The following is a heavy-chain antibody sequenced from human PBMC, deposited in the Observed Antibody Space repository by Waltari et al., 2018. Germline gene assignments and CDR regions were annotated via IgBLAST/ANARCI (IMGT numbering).Heavy chain of an antibody. CDR3: ATDRGYYCSGGSCGDY. V-gene: IGHV1-2*02. J-gene: IGHJ4*02. CDR2: INPNSGGT. Sequence: QVQLVQSGAAVKKPGASVKVSCKASGYTFTGYYLHWVRQAPGQGLEWMGWINPNSGGTNYAQKFQGRVTMTEDTSTDTAYMELSSLRSEDTAVYYCATDRGYYCSGGSCGDYWGQGTLVTVSS. CDR1: GYTFTGYY. D-gene: IGHD2-15*01.